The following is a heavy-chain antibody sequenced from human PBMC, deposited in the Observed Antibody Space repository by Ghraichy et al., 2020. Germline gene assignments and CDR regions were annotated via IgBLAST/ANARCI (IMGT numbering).Heavy chain of an antibody. J-gene: IGHJ6*02. D-gene: IGHD4-23*01. CDR2: ITSSSRSI. CDR3: ARASTVVRFYYYDGMDV. Sequence: GGSLRLSCVCSGFSFSGYNLNWVRQSPGKGLEWVSYITSSSRSIFYADSVKGRFTISRDNAQNSLYLQMNSLRDEDTAVYYCARASTVVRFYYYDGMDVWGQGTTVTVSS. V-gene: IGHV3-48*02. CDR1: GFSFSGYN.